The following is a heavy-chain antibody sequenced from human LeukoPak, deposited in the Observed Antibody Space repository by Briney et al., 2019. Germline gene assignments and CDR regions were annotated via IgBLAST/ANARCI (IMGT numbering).Heavy chain of an antibody. CDR3: AKARGDYISFWYFDL. V-gene: IGHV3-23*01. CDR2: ISGSGGSA. CDR1: GFSFNTYA. J-gene: IGHJ2*01. D-gene: IGHD4-17*01. Sequence: GGSLRLSCAASGFSFNTYAMHWVRQAPGKGLEWVSAISGSGGSAYYADSVKGRFTISRDNSKNTLYLQMNSLRAEDTAVYYCAKARGDYISFWYFDLWGRGTLVTVSS.